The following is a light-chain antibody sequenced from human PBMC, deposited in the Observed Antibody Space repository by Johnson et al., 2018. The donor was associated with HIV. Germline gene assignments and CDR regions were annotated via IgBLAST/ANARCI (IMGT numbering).Light chain of an antibody. Sequence: QSVLTQPPSVSAAPGQKVTISCSGSSSNIGNNYVSWYQQLPGTAPKLLIYDNNKRPSGIPDRFSGSQSGTSATLGITGLQAGDAADYYCGTWDSSLSAYVFGTGTKVTVL. J-gene: IGLJ1*01. CDR2: DNN. V-gene: IGLV1-51*01. CDR3: GTWDSSLSAYV. CDR1: SSNIGNNY.